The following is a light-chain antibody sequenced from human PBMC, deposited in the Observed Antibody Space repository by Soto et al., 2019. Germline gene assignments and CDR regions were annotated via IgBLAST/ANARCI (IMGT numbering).Light chain of an antibody. CDR1: TSDVGSYDL. Sequence: QSALTQPASVSGSPGHSIPTSCTGTTSDVGSYDLVSWYQQLPGRAPKLIIYEVNERPSGISNRFSGSKSGNTASLTISGLQAEDEADYYCCSYAGSSVLVFGGGTKLTVL. CDR2: EVN. CDR3: CSYAGSSVLV. V-gene: IGLV2-23*02. J-gene: IGLJ3*02.